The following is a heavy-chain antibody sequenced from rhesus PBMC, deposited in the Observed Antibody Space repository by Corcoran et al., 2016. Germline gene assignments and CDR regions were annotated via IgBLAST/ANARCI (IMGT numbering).Heavy chain of an antibody. D-gene: IGHD6-37*01. V-gene: IGHV4-147*01. CDR1: AGSMSSNY. CDR3: ARLVAGSGLDS. J-gene: IGHJ6*01. Sequence: QVLLQESGPGLVKPSETLSRTCTVSAGSMSSNYWSWIRQSPGEGLEWIGYIHGGSASTSSTPSLKGRVTVSRDTSKNQIYRILTSVTAADTAVYYCARLVAGSGLDSWGQGVVVTVSS. CDR2: IHGGSAST.